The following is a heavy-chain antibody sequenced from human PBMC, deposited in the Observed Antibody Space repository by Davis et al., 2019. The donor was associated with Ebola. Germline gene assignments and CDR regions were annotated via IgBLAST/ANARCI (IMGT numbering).Heavy chain of an antibody. V-gene: IGHV3-9*01. Sequence: GGSLRLSCVASGFTFDDYAMHWVRQPPGKGLEWVSGISWNSGYTGYADSVKGRFTISRDNAKNSLFLQMNSLKAEDTALYYCARGGDCSETKCDNWFDPWGQGTLVTVSS. D-gene: IGHD2-15*01. CDR3: ARGGDCSETKCDNWFDP. CDR2: ISWNSGYT. J-gene: IGHJ5*02. CDR1: GFTFDDYA.